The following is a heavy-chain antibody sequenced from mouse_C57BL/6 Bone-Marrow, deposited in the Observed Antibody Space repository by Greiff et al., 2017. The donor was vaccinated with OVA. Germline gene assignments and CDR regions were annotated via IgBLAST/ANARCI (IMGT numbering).Heavy chain of an antibody. CDR3: ARRGFYYGSSLYYAMDY. Sequence: QVQLKQPGAELVKPGASVKMSCKASGYTFTSYWITWVKQRPGQGLEWIGDIYPGSGSTNYNEKFKSKATLTVDTSSSTAYMQLSSLTSEDSAVYYCARRGFYYGSSLYYAMDYWGQGTSVTVSS. J-gene: IGHJ4*01. D-gene: IGHD1-1*01. V-gene: IGHV1-55*01. CDR2: IYPGSGST. CDR1: GYTFTSYW.